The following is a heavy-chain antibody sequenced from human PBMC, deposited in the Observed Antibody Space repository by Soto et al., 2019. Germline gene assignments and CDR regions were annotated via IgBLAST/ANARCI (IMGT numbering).Heavy chain of an antibody. J-gene: IGHJ5*02. CDR1: GGTFSSYA. V-gene: IGHV1-69*01. D-gene: IGHD2-15*01. CDR2: IIPIFGTA. CDR3: AREPYCSGGSCDSWFDP. Sequence: QVQLVQSGAEVKKPGSSVKVSCKASGGTFSSYAISWVRQAPGQGLEWMGGIIPIFGTANYAQKFQGRVTITADESTSTAYMELSSLRSEDTDVYYCAREPYCSGGSCDSWFDPWGQGTLVTVSS.